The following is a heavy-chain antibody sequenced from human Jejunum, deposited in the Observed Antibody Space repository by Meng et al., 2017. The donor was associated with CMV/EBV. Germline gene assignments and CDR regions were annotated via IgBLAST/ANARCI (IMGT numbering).Heavy chain of an antibody. J-gene: IGHJ4*02. CDR2: IRSDIVNK. V-gene: IGHV3-30*02. CDR1: GFTFSNYG. CDR3: AKGGHNNSCGY. Sequence: CAASGFTFSNYGVHWVRQAPGKGLEWVAFIRSDIVNKYYADSVKGRFTISRDNSRNTLYLQMNSLRVEDKAVYYCAKGGHNNSCGYWGQGTLVTVSS. D-gene: IGHD6-13*01.